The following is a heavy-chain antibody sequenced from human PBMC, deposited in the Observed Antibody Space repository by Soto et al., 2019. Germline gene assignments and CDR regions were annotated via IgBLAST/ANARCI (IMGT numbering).Heavy chain of an antibody. CDR1: GFTFSSYA. Sequence: GGSLRLSCAASGFTFSSYAMHWVRQAPGKGLEWVAVISYDGSNKYYADSVKGRFTISRDNSKNTLYLQMNSLRAEDTAVYYCAKDRGPDPDFQHWGQGTLVTVSS. CDR3: AKDRGPDPDFQH. CDR2: ISYDGSNK. V-gene: IGHV3-30-3*01. J-gene: IGHJ1*01.